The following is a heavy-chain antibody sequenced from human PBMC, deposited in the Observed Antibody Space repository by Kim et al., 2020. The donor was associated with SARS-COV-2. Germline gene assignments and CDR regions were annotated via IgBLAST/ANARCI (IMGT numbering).Heavy chain of an antibody. CDR2: VDYSGSP. CDR3: ARHLHPHTTSHNYYNMDV. D-gene: IGHD3-10*01. J-gene: IGHJ6*02. CDR1: GGSISFSY. V-gene: IGHV4-59*08. Sequence: SETLSLTCTVSGGSISFSYWSWLRQPPGKELEWIGYVDYSGSPTYNPSLKSRVTMSLGTSKNHFSLNLRAVTAADTAVYYCARHLHPHTTSHNYYNMDVWVHGTTVIVSS.